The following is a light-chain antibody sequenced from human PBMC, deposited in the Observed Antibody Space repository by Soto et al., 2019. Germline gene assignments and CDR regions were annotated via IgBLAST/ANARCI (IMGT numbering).Light chain of an antibody. CDR3: QQYGRSPLMYT. CDR2: GAS. V-gene: IGKV3-20*01. J-gene: IGKJ2*01. Sequence: EIVLTQSPGTLSLYPGERATLSCRASQSVNSNFLAWYQQKPGQAPRLLIYGASTRAAGVPDRFSGSGSGTDFTLTITRLEPEDFAMYYCQQYGRSPLMYTFGQGTKLGVK. CDR1: QSVNSNF.